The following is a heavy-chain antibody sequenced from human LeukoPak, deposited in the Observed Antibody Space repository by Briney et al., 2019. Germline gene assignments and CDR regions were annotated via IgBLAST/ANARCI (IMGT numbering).Heavy chain of an antibody. D-gene: IGHD5-12*01. CDR2: IYYSGRT. V-gene: IGHV4-59*01. J-gene: IGHJ4*02. CDR3: ASGGYSSPLDY. Sequence: SETLSLTGTVSGGSIRTYYWSWIRQPPGKGLEWIGSIYYSGRTNYHPSLKSRVTISVDTSKNQFSLKLSSVTAADTAVYYCASGGYSSPLDYWGQGTLVTVSS. CDR1: GGSIRTYY.